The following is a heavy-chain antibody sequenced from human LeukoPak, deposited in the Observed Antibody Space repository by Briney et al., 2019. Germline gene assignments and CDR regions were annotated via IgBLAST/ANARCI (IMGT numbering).Heavy chain of an antibody. J-gene: IGHJ4*02. CDR1: GFTVSSNY. CDR3: ARTYDFASG. D-gene: IGHD3/OR15-3a*01. Sequence: GGSLRLSCAASGFTVSSNYMSWVRQGPGKGLEWVSLIYSGGTTYYADSVKGRFTISRDNSKNTLYLQMNSLRAEDTAIYYCARTYDFASGWGQGTLVTVSS. CDR2: IYSGGTT. V-gene: IGHV3-66*02.